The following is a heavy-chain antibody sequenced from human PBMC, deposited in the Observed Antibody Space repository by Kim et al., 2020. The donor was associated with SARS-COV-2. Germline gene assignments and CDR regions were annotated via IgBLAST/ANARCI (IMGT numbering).Heavy chain of an antibody. CDR1: GGSISSYY. CDR2: IYYSGST. V-gene: IGHV4-59*08. Sequence: SETLSLTCTVSGGSISSYYWSWIRQPPGKGLEWIGYIYYSGSTNYNPSLKSRVTISVDTSKNQFSLKLSSVTAADTAVYYCARYFISRSGGLRNYYYGMDAWGQGTTVTVSS. CDR3: ARYFISRSGGLRNYYYGMDA. J-gene: IGHJ6*02. D-gene: IGHD2-15*01.